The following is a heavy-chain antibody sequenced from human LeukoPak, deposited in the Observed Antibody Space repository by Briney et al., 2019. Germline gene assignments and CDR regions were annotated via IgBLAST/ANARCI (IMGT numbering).Heavy chain of an antibody. J-gene: IGHJ6*04. CDR2: IKQDGSEK. Sequence: GGSMRLSCAASGFTFSSYWMSWVRQAPGKGLEWVANIKQDGSEKYYVDSVKGRFAISRDNAKNSLYLQMNSLRAEDTAVYYCARERRVVVVAATDYYYGMAVWGKGTTVTVSS. D-gene: IGHD2-15*01. CDR1: GFTFSSYW. CDR3: ARERRVVVVAATDYYYGMAV. V-gene: IGHV3-7*03.